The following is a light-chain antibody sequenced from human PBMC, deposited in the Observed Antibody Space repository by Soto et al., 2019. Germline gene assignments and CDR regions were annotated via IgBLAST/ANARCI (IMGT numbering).Light chain of an antibody. CDR1: QSISSY. CDR3: QQSYRSPLT. J-gene: IGKJ4*01. Sequence: IQMTQSPSTLSGSVGGRVTITCRASQSISSYLNWYQQKPGKAPKLLIYAASSLQSGVPSRFSGSGSGTDFTLTISSLQPEDFAIYYCQQSYRSPLTFGGGTKVDIK. V-gene: IGKV1-39*01. CDR2: AAS.